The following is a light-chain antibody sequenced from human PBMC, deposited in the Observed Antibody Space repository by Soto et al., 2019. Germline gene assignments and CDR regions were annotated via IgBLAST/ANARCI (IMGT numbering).Light chain of an antibody. CDR3: QQSYSTLWT. Sequence: DIKMTQSPSSLSASVGDRVTITCRASQSITSYLHWFQQKPGKAPKLLIYAASSLQSGVPSRFSGSGSGTDFTLTISSLQPEDFATYYCQQSYSTLWTFGHGTKVEIK. J-gene: IGKJ1*01. CDR1: QSITSY. CDR2: AAS. V-gene: IGKV1-39*01.